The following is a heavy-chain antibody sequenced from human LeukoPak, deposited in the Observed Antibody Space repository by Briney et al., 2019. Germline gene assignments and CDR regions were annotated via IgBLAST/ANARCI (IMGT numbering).Heavy chain of an antibody. J-gene: IGHJ3*02. D-gene: IGHD3-3*01. CDR1: GGSISSGGYY. CDR3: ARARSYDPTRRYAFDI. V-gene: IGHV4-31*03. CDR2: IYYSGST. Sequence: PSETLSLTCTVSGGSISSGGYYWSWIRQHPGKGLEWIGYIYYSGSTHYNPSLKSRVTISVDTSKNQFSLKLSSVTAADTAVYYCARARSYDPTRRYAFDIWGQGTMVTVSS.